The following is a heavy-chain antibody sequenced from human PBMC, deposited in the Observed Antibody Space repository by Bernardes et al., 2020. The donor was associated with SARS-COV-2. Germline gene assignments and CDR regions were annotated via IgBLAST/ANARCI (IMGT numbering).Heavy chain of an antibody. CDR3: AKVCITMVRGVKLHSAPCGMDV. V-gene: IGHV3-23*01. CDR1: GFTFSSYA. Sequence: GGSLRLSCAASGFTFSSYAMSWVRQAPGKGLEWVSAISGSGGSTYYADSVKGRFTISRDNSKNTLYLQMNSLRAEDTAVYYCAKVCITMVRGVKLHSAPCGMDVWGQGTTVTVSS. CDR2: ISGSGGST. D-gene: IGHD3-10*01. J-gene: IGHJ6*02.